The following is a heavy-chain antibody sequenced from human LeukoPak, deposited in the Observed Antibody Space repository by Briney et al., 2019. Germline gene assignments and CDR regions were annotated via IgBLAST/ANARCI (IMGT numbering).Heavy chain of an antibody. V-gene: IGHV3-23*01. D-gene: IGHD3-22*01. J-gene: IGHJ4*02. CDR3: AKDPHPTLYYYDSSSDY. Sequence: GGSLRLSCAASGFTFTSYSMNWVRQAPGKGLEWVSTISGGGGSTYYADSVKGRFTISRDNSKNTLYLQMNSLRAEDTAVYYCAKDPHPTLYYYDSSSDYWGQGTLVTVSS. CDR2: ISGGGGST. CDR1: GFTFTSYS.